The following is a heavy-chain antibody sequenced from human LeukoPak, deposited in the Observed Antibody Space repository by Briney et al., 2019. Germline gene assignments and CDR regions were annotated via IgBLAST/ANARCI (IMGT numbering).Heavy chain of an antibody. J-gene: IGHJ4*02. CDR2: IYYSGST. Sequence: PSETLSLTCTVSGGSISSSNYYWSWIRQPPGKGLEWIGYIYYSGSTYYNPSLKSRIAISVDTSKNQFSLKLSSVTAADTAVYYCARSSFYSSSWYFDYWGQGTLVTVSS. V-gene: IGHV4-30-4*08. CDR1: GGSISSSNYY. CDR3: ARSSFYSSSWYFDY. D-gene: IGHD6-13*01.